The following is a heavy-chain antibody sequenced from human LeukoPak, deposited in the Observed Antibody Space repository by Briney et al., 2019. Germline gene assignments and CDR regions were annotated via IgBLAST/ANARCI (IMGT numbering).Heavy chain of an antibody. D-gene: IGHD3-22*01. CDR2: IYYSGSS. CDR3: ARRRYYDSTGFLD. CDR1: GDSISSSSYY. J-gene: IGHJ1*01. Sequence: TSSETLSLTCTVSGDSISSSSYYWGWVRQPPGKGLEWIADIYYSGSSYYSPSLKSRVTISLDTSKNQFSLKLRSVTAADTAVYFCARRRYYDSTGFLDWGQGTLVSVSS. V-gene: IGHV4-39*01.